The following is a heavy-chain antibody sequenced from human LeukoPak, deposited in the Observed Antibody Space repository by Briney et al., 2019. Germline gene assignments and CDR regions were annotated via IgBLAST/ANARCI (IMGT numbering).Heavy chain of an antibody. D-gene: IGHD3-10*01. CDR2: INHSGST. V-gene: IGHV4-34*01. Sequence: PSETLSLTCAVYGGSFSGYYWSWIRHPPGKGLEWIGEINHSGSTNYNPSLKSRVTISVDTSKNQFSLKLSSVTAADTAVYYCARDRLLWFGGSYYYGMDVWGKGTTVTVSS. CDR1: GGSFSGYY. CDR3: ARDRLLWFGGSYYYGMDV. J-gene: IGHJ6*04.